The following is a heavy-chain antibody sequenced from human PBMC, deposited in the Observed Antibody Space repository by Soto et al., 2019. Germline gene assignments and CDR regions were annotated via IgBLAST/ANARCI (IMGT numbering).Heavy chain of an antibody. CDR3: TQDLFFQAEDGIRACSTVSAFLLNRSSDL. D-gene: IGHD6-13*01. Sequence: PGQGLDWVGRIKSQSEGGTPEYAEHVRGRFTISRDDSKTTWYMQMNSLKTEDTAVYYCTQDLFFQAEDGIRACSTVSAFLLNRSSDL. J-gene: IGHJ2*01. CDR2: IKSQSEGGTP. V-gene: IGHV3-15*01.